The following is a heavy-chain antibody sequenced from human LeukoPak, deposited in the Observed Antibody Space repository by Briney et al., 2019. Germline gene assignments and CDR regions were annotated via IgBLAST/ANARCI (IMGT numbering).Heavy chain of an antibody. CDR1: GFTFSSYE. CDR3: ARGGSLGERTDI. V-gene: IGHV3-48*03. D-gene: IGHD3-16*01. Sequence: GGSLRLSCAASGFTFSSYEMHWVRQAPGKGLEWVSYISSSGSTIYYADSVKGRFTISRDNAKNSLYLQMNSLRVEDTAVFYCARGGSLGERTDIWGQGTMVTVSS. CDR2: ISSSGSTI. J-gene: IGHJ3*02.